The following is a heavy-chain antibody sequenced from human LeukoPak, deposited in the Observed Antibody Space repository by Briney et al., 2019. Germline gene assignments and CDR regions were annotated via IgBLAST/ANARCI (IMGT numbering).Heavy chain of an antibody. Sequence: GGSLRLSCIVSGFSFASEAMSWVRQSPGRGLEWVSSISPGGGTTYYADSVKGRFTISRDNSKNTLYLQMNSLRAEDTAVYYCAKGGRVPAARFDPFDYWGQGTLVTVSS. CDR2: ISPGGGTT. CDR1: GFSFASEA. J-gene: IGHJ4*02. D-gene: IGHD2-2*01. CDR3: AKGGRVPAARFDPFDY. V-gene: IGHV3-23*01.